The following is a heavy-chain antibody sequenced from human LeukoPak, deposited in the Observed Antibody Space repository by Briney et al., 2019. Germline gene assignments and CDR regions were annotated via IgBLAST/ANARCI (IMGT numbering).Heavy chain of an antibody. Sequence: PGGSLRLSCAASGFTFSSYGMHWVRQAPGKGLEWVAFIRYDGSNKYYAGSVKGRFTISRDNYENTLYLEMTSLRAEDTAVYYCARPLVGAPYYYYGMDVWGQGTTVTVSS. CDR3: ARPLVGAPYYYYGMDV. CDR1: GFTFSSYG. D-gene: IGHD1-26*01. V-gene: IGHV3-30*02. CDR2: IRYDGSNK. J-gene: IGHJ6*02.